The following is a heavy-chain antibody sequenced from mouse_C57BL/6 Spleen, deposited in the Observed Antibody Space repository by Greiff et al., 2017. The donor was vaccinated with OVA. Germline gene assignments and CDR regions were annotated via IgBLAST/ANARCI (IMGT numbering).Heavy chain of an antibody. CDR1: GYTFTSYW. D-gene: IGHD2-1*01. CDR3: ARERTYGNPYAMDY. Sequence: QVQLQQSGAELVRPGSSVKLSCKASGYTFTSYWMHWVKQRPIQGLEWIGNIDPSDSETHYNQKFKDKATLTVDKSSSTAYMQLSSLTSEDSAVYYCARERTYGNPYAMDYWGQGTSVTVSS. CDR2: IDPSDSET. J-gene: IGHJ4*01. V-gene: IGHV1-52*01.